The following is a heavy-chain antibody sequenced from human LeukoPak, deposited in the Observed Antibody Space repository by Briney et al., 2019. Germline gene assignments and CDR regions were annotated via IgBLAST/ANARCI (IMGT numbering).Heavy chain of an antibody. CDR1: GFTFSSYA. CDR3: AKSYNGYESKPDY. CDR2: ISNSGGRT. D-gene: IGHD5-12*01. J-gene: IGHJ4*02. V-gene: IGHV3-23*01. Sequence: GGSLRLSCAASGFTFSSYAMSWVRPAPGKGLERVSSISNSGGRTFYTDSVKGRFTISRDNSKITLYLQMNSLRAEDTAVYYCAKSYNGYESKPDYWGQGTLVTVSS.